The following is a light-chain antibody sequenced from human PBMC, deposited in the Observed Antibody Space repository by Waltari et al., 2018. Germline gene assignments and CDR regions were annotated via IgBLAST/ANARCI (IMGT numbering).Light chain of an antibody. CDR2: VNS. V-gene: IGLV1-40*01. CDR3: QSYDSSLSGYV. J-gene: IGLJ1*01. CDR1: SSHIGAGYD. Sequence: QSVLTQPPSVSGAPGQRVTISCTGSSSHIGAGYDVHWYQQLPGTAPKLLIYVNSNRPSGVPDRFSGSKSGTSASLAITGLQAEDEADYYCQSYDSSLSGYVFGTGTKVTVL.